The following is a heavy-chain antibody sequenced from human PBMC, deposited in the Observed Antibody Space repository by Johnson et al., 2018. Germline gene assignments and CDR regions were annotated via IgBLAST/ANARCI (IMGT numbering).Heavy chain of an antibody. CDR3: ARGGRYCSGGSCWDWFDP. CDR1: GFTFSSSA. V-gene: IGHV3-30-3*01. D-gene: IGHD2-15*01. Sequence: QVQLGQSGGGVVQPGRSLRLSCAASGFTFSSSAMHWVRQAPGKGLEWVAVISYDGSTKYYADSVKGRFPISRDNSKNTLYLQMNSLRAEETAVYYCARGGRYCSGGSCWDWFDPWGQGTLVTVSS. CDR2: ISYDGSTK. J-gene: IGHJ5*02.